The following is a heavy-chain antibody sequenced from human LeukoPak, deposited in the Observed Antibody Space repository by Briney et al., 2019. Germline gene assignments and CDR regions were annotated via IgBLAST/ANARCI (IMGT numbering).Heavy chain of an antibody. CDR2: ISGSGGST. Sequence: GGSLRLSCAASGFTFSSYAMSWVRQAPGKGLEWVSAISGSGGSTYYADSVKGRFTISRDNSKNTLYLQMNSLRAEDTAVYYYAKDLYYYGSGSYLAALDYWGQGTLVTVSS. J-gene: IGHJ4*02. CDR1: GFTFSSYA. D-gene: IGHD3-10*01. CDR3: AKDLYYYGSGSYLAALDY. V-gene: IGHV3-23*01.